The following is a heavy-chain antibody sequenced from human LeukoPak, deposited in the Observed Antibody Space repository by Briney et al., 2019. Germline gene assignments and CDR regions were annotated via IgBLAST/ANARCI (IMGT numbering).Heavy chain of an antibody. CDR3: ARDRRYCSSTSCGNYYYYGMDV. J-gene: IGHJ6*02. CDR1: GGSFSGYY. D-gene: IGHD2-2*01. V-gene: IGHV4-34*01. Sequence: SETLSLTCAVYGGSFSGYYWSWIRQPPGKGLEWIGEINHSGSTNYNPSLKSRVTISVDTSKNQFSLKLSSVTAADTAVYYCARDRRYCSSTSCGNYYYYGMDVWGQGTTVTVSS. CDR2: INHSGST.